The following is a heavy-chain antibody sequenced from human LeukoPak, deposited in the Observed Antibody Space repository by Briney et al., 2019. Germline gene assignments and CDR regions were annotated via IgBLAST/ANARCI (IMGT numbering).Heavy chain of an antibody. J-gene: IGHJ4*02. CDR2: ISAYNGNT. D-gene: IGHD3-10*01. V-gene: IGHV1-18*01. CDR1: GHTFTSYG. Sequence: ASVKVSCKASGHTFTSYGISWVRQAPGQGLEWMGWISAYNGNTIYAQKLQGRVTMTTDTSTSTAYMELRSLRSDDTAVYYCAKVKVISITMVRGPVYYFDYWGQGTLVTVSS. CDR3: AKVKVISITMVRGPVYYFDY.